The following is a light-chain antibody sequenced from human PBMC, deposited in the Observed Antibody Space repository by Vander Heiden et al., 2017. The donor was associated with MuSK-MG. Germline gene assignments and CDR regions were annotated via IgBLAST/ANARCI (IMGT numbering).Light chain of an antibody. V-gene: IGLV2-14*01. CDR3: SSYTSSKTLV. J-gene: IGLJ2*01. Sequence: QSALTQPASVSASPGQSITISCSGSNTDIGYNDYVSWYQQDPGKAPKLIMFDVRDRPSGVSTRFSGSKSGNTASLTISGLQPEDEADYYCSSYTSSKTLVFGGGTKLTVL. CDR2: DVR. CDR1: NTDIGYNDY.